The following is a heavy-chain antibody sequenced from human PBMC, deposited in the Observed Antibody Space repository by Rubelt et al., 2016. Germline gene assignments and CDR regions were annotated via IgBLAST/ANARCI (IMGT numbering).Heavy chain of an antibody. Sequence: VASGLTFANYAMSWVRQAPGKGLEWVSGIYSGGSTFFADSVKGRFTIARDISKNTVYLQMNSLRADDTAVYYCARDGWTGSGGGMGVWGQGTTVTVSS. J-gene: IGHJ6*02. V-gene: IGHV3-66*01. CDR3: ARDGWTGSGGGMGV. CDR1: GLTFANYA. D-gene: IGHD3-16*01. CDR2: IYSGGST.